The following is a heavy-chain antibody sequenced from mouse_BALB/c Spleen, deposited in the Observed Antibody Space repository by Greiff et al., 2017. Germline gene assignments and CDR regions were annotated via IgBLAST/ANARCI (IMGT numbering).Heavy chain of an antibody. Sequence: EVKLVESGGGLVQPGGSLRLSCATSGFTFTDYYMSWVRQPPGKALEWLGFIRNKANGYTTEYSASVKGRFTISRDNSQSILYLQMNTLRAEDSATYYCARDIIYDVYYWFAYWGQGTLVTVSA. D-gene: IGHD2-3*01. J-gene: IGHJ3*01. V-gene: IGHV7-3*02. CDR1: GFTFTDYY. CDR3: ARDIIYDVYYWFAY. CDR2: IRNKANGYTT.